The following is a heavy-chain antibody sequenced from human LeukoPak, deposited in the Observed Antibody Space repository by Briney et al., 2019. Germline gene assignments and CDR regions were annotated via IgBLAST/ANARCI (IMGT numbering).Heavy chain of an antibody. V-gene: IGHV3-30*03. J-gene: IGHJ3*02. CDR1: GFTFSSYG. CDR2: ISYDGSNK. D-gene: IGHD6-13*01. CDR3: ARVAAASGAFDI. Sequence: PGRSLRLSCAASGFTFSSYGMHWVRQAPGKGLEWVAVISYDGSNKYYADSVKGRFTISRDNSKNTLYLQMNSLRAEDTAVYYCARVAAASGAFDIWGQGTMVTVSS.